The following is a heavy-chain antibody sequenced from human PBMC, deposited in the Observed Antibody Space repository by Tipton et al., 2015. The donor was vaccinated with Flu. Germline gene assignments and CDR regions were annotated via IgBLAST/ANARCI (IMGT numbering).Heavy chain of an antibody. V-gene: IGHV3-15*01. CDR1: GFTFSDAW. CDR2: IKSETSGGTT. J-gene: IGHJ4*02. CDR3: TTHRQQWSLHY. Sequence: SLRLSCAASGFTFSDAWMSWVRQAPGKGLEWIGRIKSETSGGTTDYAAPVKGRFTISRDDSNHMLYLQLNSLQSEDTAIYYCTTHRQQWSLHYWGQGTLVTGSS. D-gene: IGHD6-19*01.